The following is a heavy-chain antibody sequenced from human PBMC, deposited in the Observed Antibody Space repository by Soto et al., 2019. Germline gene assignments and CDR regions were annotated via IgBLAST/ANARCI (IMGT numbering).Heavy chain of an antibody. V-gene: IGHV3-73*01. CDR1: GFIFSGSA. J-gene: IGHJ3*02. Sequence: PGGSLRLSYEASGFIFSGSAMHWVRQASGKGLEWVGRIRSKPNNYATEYAASVKGRFTISRDDSKNTAYLQMNSLKTEDTAVYYCTRHTVDIWGQGTMVTVSS. CDR3: TRHTVDI. CDR2: IRSKPNNYAT. D-gene: IGHD4-4*01.